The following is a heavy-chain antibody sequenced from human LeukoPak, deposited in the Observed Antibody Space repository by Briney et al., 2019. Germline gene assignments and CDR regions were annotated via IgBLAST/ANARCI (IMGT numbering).Heavy chain of an antibody. CDR1: GFTVSSKY. V-gene: IGHV3-53*01. D-gene: IGHD3-16*02. CDR2: IYSGASA. J-gene: IGHJ4*02. Sequence: GGSLRLSCEASGFTVSSKYMAWVRQAPGKGLEWVSVIYSGASAYYADSVKGRFTIPRGNSKNTLYRQMDSLRVEDTAVYYCASLGWGDSQGELSLYSNFDYWGQGTLVTVSS. CDR3: ASLGWGDSQGELSLYSNFDY.